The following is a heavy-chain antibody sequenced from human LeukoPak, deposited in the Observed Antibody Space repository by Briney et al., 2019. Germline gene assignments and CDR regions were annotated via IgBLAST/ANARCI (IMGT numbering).Heavy chain of an antibody. V-gene: IGHV4-31*03. CDR1: GGSISSGGYY. D-gene: IGHD3-3*01. CDR3: ARAKRFFGVFIRPSDY. Sequence: SETLSLTCTVSGGSISSGGYYWSWIRQHPGKGLEWIGYIYYSGSTYYNPSLKSRVTISVDTSKNQFSLKLSSVTAADTAVFYCARAKRFFGVFIRPSDYGGQEPRSPVPS. J-gene: IGHJ4*02. CDR2: IYYSGST.